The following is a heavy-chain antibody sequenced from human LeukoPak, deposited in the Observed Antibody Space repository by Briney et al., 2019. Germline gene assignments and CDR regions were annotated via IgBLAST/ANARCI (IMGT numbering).Heavy chain of an antibody. J-gene: IGHJ4*02. CDR1: GFTFSSYS. V-gene: IGHV3-21*01. D-gene: IGHD2-2*01. CDR3: AREGVWSPSSSTSCYDY. CDR2: ISSSSSYI. Sequence: GGSLRLSCVASGFTFSSYSMDWVRQAPGKGLEWVSSISSSSSYIYYADSVKGRFTISRDNAKNSLYLQMNSLRAEDTAVYYCAREGVWSPSSSTSCYDYWGQGTLVTVSS.